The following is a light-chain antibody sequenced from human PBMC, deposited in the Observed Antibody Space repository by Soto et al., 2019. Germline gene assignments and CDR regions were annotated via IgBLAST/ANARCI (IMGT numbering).Light chain of an antibody. V-gene: IGLV2-14*01. Sequence: QSALTQPRSVSGSPGQSVTISCTGTSSDVGGYNYVSWYQQHPGKAPKLMIYEVSNRPSGVSNRFSGSKSDNTASLTISGLKAEDEADYYCSSYTSSSIPVFGTGTKVTVL. CDR1: SSDVGGYNY. CDR3: SSYTSSSIPV. J-gene: IGLJ1*01. CDR2: EVS.